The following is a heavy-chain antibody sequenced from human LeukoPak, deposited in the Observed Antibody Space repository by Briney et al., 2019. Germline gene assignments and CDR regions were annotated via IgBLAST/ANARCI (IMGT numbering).Heavy chain of an antibody. Sequence: SETLSLTCTVSGGSISSYYWSWIRQSPGRRLEWIGYIYYSGSTNYNPSLKSRVTISVDTSKNQFSLKLSSVTAADTAVYYCARDVRGSGWFLDYWGQGTLVTVSS. D-gene: IGHD6-19*01. CDR3: ARDVRGSGWFLDY. J-gene: IGHJ4*02. CDR1: GGSISSYY. CDR2: IYYSGST. V-gene: IGHV4-59*01.